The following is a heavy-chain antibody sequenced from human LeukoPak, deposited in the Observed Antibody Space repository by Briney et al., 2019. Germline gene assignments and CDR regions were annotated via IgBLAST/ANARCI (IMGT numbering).Heavy chain of an antibody. CDR3: ARGHCSGGRCYSLGY. J-gene: IGHJ4*02. CDR2: ISGGGGST. V-gene: IGHV3-23*01. CDR1: GFTFSTFA. D-gene: IGHD2-15*01. Sequence: GGSLRLSCAASGFTFSTFAMSWVRQAPGKGLEWVSAISGGGGSTYYADSVKGRFTISRDNSKNTLYLQMNSLRAEDTAVYSCARGHCSGGRCYSLGYWGQGTLVTVSS.